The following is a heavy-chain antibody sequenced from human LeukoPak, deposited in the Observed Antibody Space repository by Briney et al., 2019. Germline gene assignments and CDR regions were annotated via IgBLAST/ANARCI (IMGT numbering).Heavy chain of an antibody. Sequence: KPSETLSLTCTVSGGSISSGGYYWSWIRQHPGKGLEWIGYIYYSGSTNYNPSLKSRVTISVDTSKNQFSLKLSSVTAADTAVYYCARQGSGYQGAYFDYWGQGTLVTVSS. CDR1: GGSISSGGYY. CDR3: ARQGSGYQGAYFDY. V-gene: IGHV4-61*08. J-gene: IGHJ4*02. D-gene: IGHD3-22*01. CDR2: IYYSGST.